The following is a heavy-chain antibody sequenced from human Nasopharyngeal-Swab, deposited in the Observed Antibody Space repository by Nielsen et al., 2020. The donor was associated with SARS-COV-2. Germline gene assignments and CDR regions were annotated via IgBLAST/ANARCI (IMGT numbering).Heavy chain of an antibody. CDR3: ARDSDIPYSGYGMDV. Sequence: GGSLRLSCAASGFTFTTYWMTWVRQAPGKGLERVANIKEDGSEKNYVDSVKGRFTISRDNAKNSLYLQMNSLRAEDTAVYYCARDSDIPYSGYGMDVWGQGTTVTASS. CDR2: IKEDGSEK. V-gene: IGHV3-7*01. D-gene: IGHD6-13*01. J-gene: IGHJ6*02. CDR1: GFTFTTYW.